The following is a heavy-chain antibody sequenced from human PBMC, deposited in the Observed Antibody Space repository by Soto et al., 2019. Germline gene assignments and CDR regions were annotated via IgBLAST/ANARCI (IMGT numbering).Heavy chain of an antibody. J-gene: IGHJ6*02. Sequence: SETLSLTCSVSGGSIRDYFWTWIRQSPGRGLEWIGYISSSGTVKYNSSLKSRVTISLDRSRNQFSLKLSSVTAADTAVYYCARAPHSSSWHTDGSYYYGMDVWGQGTTVTVSS. D-gene: IGHD6-13*01. CDR3: ARAPHSSSWHTDGSYYYGMDV. V-gene: IGHV4-59*01. CDR2: ISSSGTV. CDR1: GGSIRDYF.